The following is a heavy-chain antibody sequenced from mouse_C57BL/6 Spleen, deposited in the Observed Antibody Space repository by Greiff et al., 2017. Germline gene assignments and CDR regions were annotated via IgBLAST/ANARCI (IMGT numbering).Heavy chain of an antibody. Sequence: QVQLQQPGAELVKPGASVKMSCKASGYTFTSYWITWVKQRPGQGLEWIGDIYPGSGSTNYNEKFKSKATLTVDTSSSTAYMQLSSLTSEDSAVYYCARGASDYDDAMDYWGQGTSVTVSS. CDR2: IYPGSGST. CDR3: ARGASDYDDAMDY. V-gene: IGHV1-55*01. CDR1: GYTFTSYW. J-gene: IGHJ4*01. D-gene: IGHD2-4*01.